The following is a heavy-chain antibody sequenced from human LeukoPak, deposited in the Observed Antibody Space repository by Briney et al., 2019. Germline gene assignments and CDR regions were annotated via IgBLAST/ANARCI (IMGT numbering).Heavy chain of an antibody. CDR3: AREGYDILTDYSNWFDP. J-gene: IGHJ5*02. V-gene: IGHV4-30-4*08. CDR1: GGSISSGGYY. CDR2: IYYSGST. D-gene: IGHD3-9*01. Sequence: SETLSLTCTVSGGSISSGGYYWSWIRQPPGKGLEWIGYIYYSGSTYYNPSLKSRVTISVDTSKNQFSLKLSSVTAADTAVYYCAREGYDILTDYSNWFDPWGQGTLVTVSS.